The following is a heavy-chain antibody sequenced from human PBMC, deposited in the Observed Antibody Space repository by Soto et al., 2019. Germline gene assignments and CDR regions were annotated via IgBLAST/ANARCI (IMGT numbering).Heavy chain of an antibody. V-gene: IGHV4-30-4*01. J-gene: IGHJ6*02. CDR2: IFSSGTT. CDR3: ARVPSPFDYYYTMDV. D-gene: IGHD3-16*01. CDR1: GDSISSGNKY. Sequence: SETLSLTCTVSGDSISSGNKYWSWIRQPPGKGLESIGYIFSSGTTYYNPSLKSRLTMSLDASQNHFSLKLNSLTDADTAVYFCARVPSPFDYYYTMDVWGQGTTVT.